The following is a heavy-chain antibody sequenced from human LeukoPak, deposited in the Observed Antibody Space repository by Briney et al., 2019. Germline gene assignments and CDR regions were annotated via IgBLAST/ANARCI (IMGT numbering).Heavy chain of an antibody. Sequence: GGSLRLSCAASGFTFSSYGMHWGRQAPGKGLEWVAVISYDGSNKYYADSVKGRFTISRDNSKNTLYLQMNSLRAEDTAVYYCATRTFTVTRTRQSDYWGQGTLVTVSS. CDR2: ISYDGSNK. D-gene: IGHD4-17*01. CDR3: ATRTFTVTRTRQSDY. J-gene: IGHJ4*02. V-gene: IGHV3-30*03. CDR1: GFTFSSYG.